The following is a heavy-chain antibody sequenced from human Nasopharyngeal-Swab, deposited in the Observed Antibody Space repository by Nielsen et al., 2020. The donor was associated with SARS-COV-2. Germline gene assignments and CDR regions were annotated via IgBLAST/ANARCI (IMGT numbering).Heavy chain of an antibody. J-gene: IGHJ3*02. CDR3: AHMAYDSSGYYRWADAFDI. V-gene: IGHV2-5*02. CDR2: IYWDDDK. Sequence: SGPTLVKPTQTFTLTCTFSGFSLSTSGVGVGWIRQPPGKALEWLALIYWDDDKRYSPSLKSRLTITKDTSKNQVVLTMTNMDPVDTATYYCAHMAYDSSGYYRWADAFDIWGQGTMVTVSS. D-gene: IGHD3-22*01. CDR1: GFSLSTSGVG.